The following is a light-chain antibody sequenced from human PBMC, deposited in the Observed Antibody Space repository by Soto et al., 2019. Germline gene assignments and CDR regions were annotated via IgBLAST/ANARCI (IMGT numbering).Light chain of an antibody. CDR2: AAS. Sequence: DIQMTQSPSSLSASVGDRVTITCRASQSISRYLNWYKQKPGKAPKRLIYAASSLQSGVPSRFSGGGSGTDFTLTISSLQPEDFATYYCQQSDSTPYTFGQGTKLEIK. CDR3: QQSDSTPYT. J-gene: IGKJ2*01. CDR1: QSISRY. V-gene: IGKV1-39*01.